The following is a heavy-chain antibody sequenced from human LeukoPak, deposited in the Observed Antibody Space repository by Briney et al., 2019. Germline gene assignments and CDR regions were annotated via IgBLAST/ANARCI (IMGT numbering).Heavy chain of an antibody. CDR3: AREISSWYRTEGRFDP. D-gene: IGHD6-13*01. CDR1: GFIFSNYW. V-gene: IGHV3-7*01. CDR2: IKQDGSEK. J-gene: IGHJ5*02. Sequence: GGSLTLSCAASGFIFSNYWMSWVRQAPGKGLEWVANIKQDGSEKSYVDSVTGRFTISRDNAKNSLYLQMNSLRAEDTAVYYCAREISSWYRTEGRFDPWGQGTLVTVSS.